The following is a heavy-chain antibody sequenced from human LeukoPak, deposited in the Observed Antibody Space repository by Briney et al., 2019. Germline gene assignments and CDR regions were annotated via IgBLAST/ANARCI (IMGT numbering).Heavy chain of an antibody. J-gene: IGHJ4*02. CDR2: ISAYNGNT. CDR1: GYTFTSYG. D-gene: IGHD3-10*01. CDR3: ARVHKFTMVRGVIITGDYFDY. V-gene: IGHV1-18*01. Sequence: GASVTVSCKASGYTFTSYGISWVRQAPGQGLEWMGWISAYNGNTNYAQKLQGRVTMTTDTSTSTAYMELRSLRSDDTAVYYCARVHKFTMVRGVIITGDYFDYWGQGTLVTVSS.